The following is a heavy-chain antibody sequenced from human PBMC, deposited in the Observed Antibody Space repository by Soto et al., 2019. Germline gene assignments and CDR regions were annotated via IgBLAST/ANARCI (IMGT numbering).Heavy chain of an antibody. Sequence: QVQLVESGGGVVQPGRSLRLSCAASGFTFSSYGMHWVRQAPGKGLEWVAVISYDGSNKYYADSVKGRFTISRDNSKNTLYLQMNSLRAEDTAVYYCAKDQGVRFLEWLPYYYYYGMDVWGQGTTVTVSS. CDR3: AKDQGVRFLEWLPYYYYYGMDV. V-gene: IGHV3-30*18. D-gene: IGHD3-3*01. J-gene: IGHJ6*02. CDR2: ISYDGSNK. CDR1: GFTFSSYG.